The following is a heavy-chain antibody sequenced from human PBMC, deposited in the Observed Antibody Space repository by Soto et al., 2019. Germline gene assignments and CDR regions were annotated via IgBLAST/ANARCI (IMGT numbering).Heavy chain of an antibody. Sequence: GESLKISCQVSGFSFTSDWIAWVRQMLGKGLEWMGIIWPGDSEPRYSPSFQGQVTISADKSISTAYLQWSSLKASDTAIYYCARHKGDYVLDVWGQGTTVTVSS. CDR3: ARHKGDYVLDV. J-gene: IGHJ6*02. D-gene: IGHD3-10*01. CDR1: GFSFTSDW. CDR2: IWPGDSEP. V-gene: IGHV5-51*01.